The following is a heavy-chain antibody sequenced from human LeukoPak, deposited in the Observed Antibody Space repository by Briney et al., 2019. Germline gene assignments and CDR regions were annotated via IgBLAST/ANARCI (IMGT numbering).Heavy chain of an antibody. CDR3: ASGRFQGYFQF. CDR1: GLTLSDSF. Sequence: PGGSLRLSCAAPGLTLSDSFMSWIRQAPGKGPEWISYISHTGNTIHYADSVKGRFTISRDTARNYLFLQMNRMTADDTALYYCASGRFQGYFQFWGQGTLVTVSS. J-gene: IGHJ1*01. D-gene: IGHD6-13*01. CDR2: ISHTGNTI. V-gene: IGHV3-11*01.